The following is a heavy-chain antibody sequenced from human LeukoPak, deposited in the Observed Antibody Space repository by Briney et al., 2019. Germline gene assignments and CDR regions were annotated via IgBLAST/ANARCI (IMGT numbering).Heavy chain of an antibody. J-gene: IGHJ4*02. D-gene: IGHD5-18*01. CDR3: ATAAPRGYSSAPYYFDY. CDR1: GFTFSSYW. Sequence: GGSLRLSCAASGFTFSSYWMSWVRQAPGKGLEWVANIKQDGSQKYYVDPVKGRFTISRDNAKNSQYLQMDSLRAEDTAIYYCATAAPRGYSSAPYYFDYWGQGTLVTVSS. V-gene: IGHV3-7*01. CDR2: IKQDGSQK.